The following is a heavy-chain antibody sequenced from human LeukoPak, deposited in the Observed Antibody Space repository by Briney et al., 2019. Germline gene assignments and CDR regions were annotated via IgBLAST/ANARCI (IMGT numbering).Heavy chain of an antibody. CDR3: VRESNGWAFDT. Sequence: ASVKVSCKASGYSLTGYYLHWVRQPPGQGLDYMGWINPGTGGTNYPQRFQGRVSLTRDTSISTAYMEVSRLTSDDTAVYYCVRESNGWAFDTWGQGTLVTVSS. CDR2: INPGTGGT. CDR1: GYSLTGYY. V-gene: IGHV1-2*02. D-gene: IGHD6-19*01. J-gene: IGHJ4*02.